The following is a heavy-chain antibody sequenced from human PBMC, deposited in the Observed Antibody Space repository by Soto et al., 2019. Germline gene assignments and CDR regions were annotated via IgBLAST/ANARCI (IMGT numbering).Heavy chain of an antibody. V-gene: IGHV3-23*01. D-gene: IGHD6-6*01. CDR2: ILAGGIT. CDR1: GFTFSNYA. Sequence: GGSLRLSCAASGFTFSNYAMSWVRQAPGKGLEWVSVILAGGITYYADSVKGRFTISRDNSKKTLYLQMNSLRAEDTAVYYCAKGNSLPLPARRHFNCWGQGTLVTVSS. J-gene: IGHJ4*02. CDR3: AKGNSLPLPARRHFNC.